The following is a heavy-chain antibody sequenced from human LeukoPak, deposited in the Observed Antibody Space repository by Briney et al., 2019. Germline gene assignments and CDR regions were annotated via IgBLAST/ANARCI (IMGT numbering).Heavy chain of an antibody. V-gene: IGHV3-23*01. Sequence: GGFLRLSCAASGFTFSSYAMSWVRQAPGKGLEWVSAISGSGGSTYYADSVKGRFTISRDNSKNTLYLQMNSLRAEDTAVYYCAKRGGDYDILTGYPSSPYGMDVWGKGTTVTVSS. J-gene: IGHJ6*04. D-gene: IGHD3-9*01. CDR1: GFTFSSYA. CDR2: ISGSGGST. CDR3: AKRGGDYDILTGYPSSPYGMDV.